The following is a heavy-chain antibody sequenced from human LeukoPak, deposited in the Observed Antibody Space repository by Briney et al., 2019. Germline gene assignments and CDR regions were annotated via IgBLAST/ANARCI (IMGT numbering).Heavy chain of an antibody. CDR2: IFYSGAT. D-gene: IGHD3-9*01. CDR1: SDSISSSTSS. V-gene: IGHV4-39*01. J-gene: IGHJ3*02. Sequence: PSETLSLTCTVSSDSISSSTSSRGWIRQPPGKGLEYIGSIFYSGATYYNPSLKSRVILSVDMSKNQFSLKLSSVTAADTAVYYCARLDKRVHNTFDIWGQGTMVTVSS. CDR3: ARLDKRVHNTFDI.